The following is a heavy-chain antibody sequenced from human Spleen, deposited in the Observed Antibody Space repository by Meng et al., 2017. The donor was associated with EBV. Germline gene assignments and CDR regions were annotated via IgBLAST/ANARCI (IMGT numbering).Heavy chain of an antibody. Sequence: VQLQYSGPGLVKPSATLSLPCVVSGGSITSTNWVSWVRQPPGKGLEWIGETHHGGNTNYNTSLQSRVTISVDKSKSQFSLQLTSVTAADTALYYCASHLVTPGTRGFDHWGPGILVTVSS. D-gene: IGHD6-13*01. CDR3: ASHLVTPGTRGFDH. J-gene: IGHJ4*02. V-gene: IGHV4-4*02. CDR1: GGSITSTNW. CDR2: THHGGNT.